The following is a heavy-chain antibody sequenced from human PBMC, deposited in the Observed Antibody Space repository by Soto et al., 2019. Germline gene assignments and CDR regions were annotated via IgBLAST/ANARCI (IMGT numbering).Heavy chain of an antibody. V-gene: IGHV5-51*01. CDR1: GYSFTSYW. CDR3: ARLAIAALAGSYGMDV. CDR2: IYPGDSDT. Sequence: GESLKISCKGSGYSFTSYWIGWVRQMPGKGMEWMGIIYPGDSDTRYSPSFQGQVTISADKSISTAYLQWSRLKASDTAMYYGARLAIAALAGSYGMDVWGQGHTVTVSS. J-gene: IGHJ6*02. D-gene: IGHD6-6*01.